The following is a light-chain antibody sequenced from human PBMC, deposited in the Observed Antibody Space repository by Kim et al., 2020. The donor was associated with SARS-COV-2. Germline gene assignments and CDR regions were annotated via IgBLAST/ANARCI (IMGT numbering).Light chain of an antibody. CDR3: CAYAGGYTV. CDR2: AVT. CDR1: SSDVGGYNY. J-gene: IGLJ3*02. Sequence: PGQSGAMSRTGTSSDVGGYNYVSRYQQEPGTAPKLMIYAVTKRPSGVPDRFSGSKSGNTASLTISGLQAEDEADYYCCAYAGGYTVFGGGTKVTVL. V-gene: IGLV2-11*01.